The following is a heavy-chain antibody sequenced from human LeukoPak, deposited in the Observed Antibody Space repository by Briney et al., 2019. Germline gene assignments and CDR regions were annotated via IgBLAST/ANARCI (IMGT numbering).Heavy chain of an antibody. V-gene: IGHV1-69*04. D-gene: IGHD2/OR15-2a*01. Sequence: GASVKVSCKASGGTFSSYAISWVRQAPGQGLEWVGRIIPILGIANYAQKFQGRVTITADKSTSTAYMELSSLRSEDTAVYYCARVNRYYMDVWGKGTTVTVSS. CDR2: IIPILGIA. CDR1: GGTFSSYA. J-gene: IGHJ6*03. CDR3: ARVNRYYMDV.